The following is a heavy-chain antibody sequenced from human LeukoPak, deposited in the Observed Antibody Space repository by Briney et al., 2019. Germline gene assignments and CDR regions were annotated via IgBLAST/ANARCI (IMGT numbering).Heavy chain of an antibody. CDR1: GYSISSGYY. Sequence: SETLSLTCTVSGYSISSGYYWGWIRRPPGKVLEWIGSIYHSGSTYYNPSLKSRVTISVDTSKNQFSLKLSSVTAADTAVYYCARGPGEVTGESFDFWGQGTLVTVSS. CDR2: IYHSGST. V-gene: IGHV4-38-2*02. CDR3: ARGPGEVTGESFDF. J-gene: IGHJ4*02. D-gene: IGHD2-21*02.